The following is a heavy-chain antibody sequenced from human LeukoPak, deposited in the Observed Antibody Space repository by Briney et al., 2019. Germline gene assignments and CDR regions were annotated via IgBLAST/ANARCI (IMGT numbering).Heavy chain of an antibody. CDR3: ANEITMIVVGDY. D-gene: IGHD3-22*01. V-gene: IGHV3-23*01. Sequence: QSGGSLRLSCAASGFTFSSYAMSWVRQAPGKGLEWVSAISGSGGSTYYADSVKGRFTISSDNSKNTLYLQMNSLRAEDTAVYYCANEITMIVVGDYWGQGTLVTVSS. CDR1: GFTFSSYA. CDR2: ISGSGGST. J-gene: IGHJ4*02.